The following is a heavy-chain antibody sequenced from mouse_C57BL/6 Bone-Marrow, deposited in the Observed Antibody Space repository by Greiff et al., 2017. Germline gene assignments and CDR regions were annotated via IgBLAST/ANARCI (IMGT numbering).Heavy chain of an antibody. D-gene: IGHD1-1*01. Sequence: QVTLKVSGPGILQSSQTLSLTCSFSGFSLSTSGMGVSWIRQPSGKGLEWLAHIYWDDDKRYNPSLKSRLTIAKDTSRNQVFLKITSVDTADTATYYCARGITTVVASDYFDYWGQGTTLTVSS. CDR1: GFSLSTSGMG. V-gene: IGHV8-12*01. CDR3: ARGITTVVASDYFDY. CDR2: IYWDDDK. J-gene: IGHJ2*01.